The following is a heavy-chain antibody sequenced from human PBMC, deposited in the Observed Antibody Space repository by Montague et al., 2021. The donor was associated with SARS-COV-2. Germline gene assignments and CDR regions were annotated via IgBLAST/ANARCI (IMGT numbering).Heavy chain of an antibody. CDR1: GGSFSGYY. D-gene: IGHD2-2*01. CDR3: ARVRAVPAAMRIYSLGRSYYGMDV. V-gene: IGHV4-34*01. J-gene: IGHJ6*02. CDR2: INHSGST. Sequence: SETLSLTCAVYGGSFSGYYWSWIRQPPGKGLEWIGGINHSGSTTYNPSLKSRVTISVDTSKNQFSLKLSSVTAADTAVYYRARVRAVPAAMRIYSLGRSYYGMDVWGQGTTVTVSS.